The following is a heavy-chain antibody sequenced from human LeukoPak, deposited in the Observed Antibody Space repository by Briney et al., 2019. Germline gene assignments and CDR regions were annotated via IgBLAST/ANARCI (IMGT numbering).Heavy chain of an antibody. J-gene: IGHJ6*03. D-gene: IGHD1-26*01. Sequence: GSLRLSCAASGFTVSSNYMSWVRQAPGKGLEWVSLIYSGGSTYYADSVKGRFTISRDNSKNTLYLQMNSLRAEDTAVYYCAKAGGSPYYYYMDVWGKGTTVTISS. CDR1: GFTVSSNY. V-gene: IGHV3-53*05. CDR2: IYSGGST. CDR3: AKAGGSPYYYYMDV.